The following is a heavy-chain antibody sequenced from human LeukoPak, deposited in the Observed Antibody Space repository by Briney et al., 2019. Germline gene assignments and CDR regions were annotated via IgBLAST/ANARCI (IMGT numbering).Heavy chain of an antibody. V-gene: IGHV3-30*04. J-gene: IGHJ6*03. Sequence: PGGSLRLSCAASGFTFSSYAMHWVRQAPGKGLEWVAVISYDGSIKYYADSVKGRFTISRDNSKNTLYLQMNSLRAEDTAVYYCAREDYSSGWYGTVYYCYYMDVWGKGTTVTVSS. CDR2: ISYDGSIK. CDR1: GFTFSSYA. CDR3: AREDYSSGWYGTVYYCYYMDV. D-gene: IGHD6-19*01.